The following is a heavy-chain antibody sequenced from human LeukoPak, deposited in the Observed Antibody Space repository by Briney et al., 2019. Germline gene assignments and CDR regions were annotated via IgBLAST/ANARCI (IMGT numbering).Heavy chain of an antibody. V-gene: IGHV3-30-3*01. CDR3: ARQSRDYVWGSYRSLGMDV. Sequence: PGRSLRLSCAASGFTFSSYAMHWVRQAPGKGLEWVAVISYDGSSKYYADSVKGRFTISRDNSKNTLYLQMNSLRAEDTAVYYCARQSRDYVWGSYRSLGMDVWGQGTTVTVSS. CDR2: ISYDGSSK. J-gene: IGHJ6*02. D-gene: IGHD3-16*02. CDR1: GFTFSSYA.